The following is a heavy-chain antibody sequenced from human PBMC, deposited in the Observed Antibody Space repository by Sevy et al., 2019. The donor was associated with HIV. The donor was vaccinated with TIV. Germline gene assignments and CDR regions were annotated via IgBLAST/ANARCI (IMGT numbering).Heavy chain of an antibody. V-gene: IGHV3-7*01. D-gene: IGHD3-10*01. Sequence: EGSLRLSCAASGFTFSKYWMSWVHQAPGKGLEWVANIDQDGSEKYYVDSVKGRFTISRDNGKNSLYLQMNSLRAEDTAVYYCASETGSSHFDYWGQGTLVTVSS. CDR3: ASETGSSHFDY. J-gene: IGHJ4*02. CDR2: IDQDGSEK. CDR1: GFTFSKYW.